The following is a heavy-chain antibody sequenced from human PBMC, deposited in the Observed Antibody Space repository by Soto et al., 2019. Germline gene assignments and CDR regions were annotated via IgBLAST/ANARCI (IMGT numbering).Heavy chain of an antibody. CDR1: GFTFSGYA. CDR2: ISGSGGST. CDR3: AKKVQPAVFYNWFDP. J-gene: IGHJ5*02. D-gene: IGHD2-2*01. V-gene: IGHV3-23*01. Sequence: GGSLRLSCAASGFTFSGYAMSWVRQAPGKGLEWVSAISGSGGSTYYADSVKGRFTISRDNSKNTLYLQMNSLRAEDTAVYYCAKKVQPAVFYNWFDPWGQGTLVTVSS.